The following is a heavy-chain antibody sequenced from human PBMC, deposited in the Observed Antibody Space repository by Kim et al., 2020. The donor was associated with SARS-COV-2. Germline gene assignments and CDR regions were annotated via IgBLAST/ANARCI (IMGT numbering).Heavy chain of an antibody. D-gene: IGHD3-3*02. V-gene: IGHV3-30*03. CDR1: GFTFNTFG. J-gene: IGHJ2*01. Sequence: GGSLRLSCAASGFTFNTFGFHWVRQAPGKGLEWVVVISYDGNNKYLADSVKGRFTISRDNSRNTVYLHMDSLRPEDTAVYFCAREVPVLGGGPSHWYFDPWCRGTLVTVSS. CDR2: ISYDGNNK. CDR3: AREVPVLGGGPSHWYFDP.